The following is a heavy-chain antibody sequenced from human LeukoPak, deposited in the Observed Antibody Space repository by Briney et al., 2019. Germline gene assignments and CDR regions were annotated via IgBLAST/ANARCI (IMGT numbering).Heavy chain of an antibody. D-gene: IGHD6-13*01. V-gene: IGHV3-48*04. J-gene: IGHJ4*02. Sequence: PGGSLRLSCAASGFTFSSYSMNWVRQAPGKGLEWVSYISSGSSTIYYADSVKGRFTISRDDAKNPLYLQMNSLRAKDTAVYYCARGRSASSWYCDYWGQGTLVTVSS. CDR3: ARGRSASSWYCDY. CDR1: GFTFSSYS. CDR2: ISSGSSTI.